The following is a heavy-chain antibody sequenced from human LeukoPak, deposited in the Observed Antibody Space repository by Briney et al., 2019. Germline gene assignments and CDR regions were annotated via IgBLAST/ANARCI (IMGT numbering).Heavy chain of an antibody. D-gene: IGHD5-24*01. Sequence: GGSLRLSRAASGFTFSSFGMHWVRQAPGKGLEWVAFIRFNGSNKYYTDSVKGRFTISRDNSKSTLSLQMNSLRPEDTAVFYCARDLGMGTRIDFRGQGTLVTVSS. CDR2: IRFNGSNK. CDR3: ARDLGMGTRIDF. V-gene: IGHV3-30*02. J-gene: IGHJ4*02. CDR1: GFTFSSFG.